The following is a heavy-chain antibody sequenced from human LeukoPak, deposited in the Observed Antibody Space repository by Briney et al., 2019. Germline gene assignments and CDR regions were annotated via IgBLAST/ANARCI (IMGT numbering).Heavy chain of an antibody. CDR1: GYTFTSYG. V-gene: IGHV1-18*01. D-gene: IGHD2-15*01. Sequence: ASVKVSFKASGYTFTSYGISWVRQAPGQGLEWMGWTSAYNGNTNYAQKLQGRVTMTTDTSTSTAYMELRSLRSDDTAVYYCARGPYCSGGTCYSQYFDYWGQGTLVTVSS. CDR2: TSAYNGNT. J-gene: IGHJ4*02. CDR3: ARGPYCSGGTCYSQYFDY.